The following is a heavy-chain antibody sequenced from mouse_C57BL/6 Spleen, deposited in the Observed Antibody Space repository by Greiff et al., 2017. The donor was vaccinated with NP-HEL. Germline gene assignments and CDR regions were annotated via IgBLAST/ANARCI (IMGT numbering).Heavy chain of an antibody. J-gene: IGHJ4*01. CDR1: GYTFTSYW. Sequence: QVQLQQPGAELVRPGTSVKLSCKASGYTFTSYWMHWVKQRPGQGLEWIGVIDPSDSYTNYNQKFKGKATLTVDTSSSTAYMQLSSLTSEDCAGYYCARVKYGSSYDYAMDYWGQGTSVTGSS. CDR2: IDPSDSYT. V-gene: IGHV1-59*01. CDR3: ARVKYGSSYDYAMDY. D-gene: IGHD1-1*01.